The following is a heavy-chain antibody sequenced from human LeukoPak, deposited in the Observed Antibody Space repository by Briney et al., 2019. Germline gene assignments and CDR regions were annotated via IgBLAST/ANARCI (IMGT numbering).Heavy chain of an antibody. CDR1: GGSISSYY. Sequence: PSETLSLTCTVSGGSISSYYWSWIRQPPGKGLEWIGYIYYSGSTNYNPSLKSRVTISVDTSKNQFSLKLSSVTAADTAVYYCARGSVIVVPPFDYWGQGTLVTVSS. D-gene: IGHD3-22*01. J-gene: IGHJ4*02. CDR3: ARGSVIVVPPFDY. CDR2: IYYSGST. V-gene: IGHV4-59*01.